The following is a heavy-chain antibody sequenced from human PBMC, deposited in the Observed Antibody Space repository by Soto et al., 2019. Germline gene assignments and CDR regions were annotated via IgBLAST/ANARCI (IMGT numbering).Heavy chain of an antibody. Sequence: VQLLESGGGLVQPGGSLRLSCAASGFTFNNYAMNWVRQAPGKGLEWVSAIRNSGGFTYYEDSVKGRFTISRDNSKNTLSLHMNSLRAEDTALYYCEKDFVETKGPYFFDYWGQGTLVTVSS. J-gene: IGHJ4*02. CDR1: GFTFNNYA. V-gene: IGHV3-23*01. D-gene: IGHD6-6*01. CDR2: IRNSGGFT. CDR3: EKDFVETKGPYFFDY.